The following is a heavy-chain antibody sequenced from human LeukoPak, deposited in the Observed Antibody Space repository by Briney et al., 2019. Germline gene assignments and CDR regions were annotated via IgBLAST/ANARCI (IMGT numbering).Heavy chain of an antibody. CDR1: GFTFSDYW. J-gene: IGHJ4*02. V-gene: IGHV3-7*01. CDR2: IKQDGSEK. Sequence: GGSLRLSCVASGFTFSDYWMSWVRQAPGKGLEWVANIKQDGSEKYYVGSVKGRFTISRDNAKNSLCLQMNSLRAEDTAVYYCAREVTPYYWGQGTLVTVSS. CDR3: AREVTPYY. D-gene: IGHD2-21*02.